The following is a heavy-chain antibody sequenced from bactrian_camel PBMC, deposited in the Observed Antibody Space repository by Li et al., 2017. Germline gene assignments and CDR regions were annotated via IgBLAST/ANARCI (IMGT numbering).Heavy chain of an antibody. Sequence: HVQLVESGGGSVQSGGSVRLSCLASGNTSRSNCMAWFRQAPGKEREGVAAIGSGGTNPRYAHSVRGRFTISRDDGKKMIYLQMNSLKLEDTATYFCAAGSLLGPYGLGASSVGTVFGQGTQVTVS. J-gene: IGHJ4*01. D-gene: IGHD5*01. CDR2: IGSGGTNP. V-gene: IGHV3S26*01. CDR1: GNTSRSNC.